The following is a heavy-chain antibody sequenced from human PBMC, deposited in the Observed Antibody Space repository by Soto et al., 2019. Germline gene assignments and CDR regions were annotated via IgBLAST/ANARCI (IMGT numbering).Heavy chain of an antibody. V-gene: IGHV3-30-3*01. Sequence: PGGSLRLSCAASGFTFSSYAMHWVRQAPGKGLEWVAVISYDGSNKYYANSVKGRFTISRDNSKNTLYLQMNSLRAEDTAVYYCAREVERGFDYWGQGTLVTVSS. J-gene: IGHJ4*02. CDR1: GFTFSSYA. D-gene: IGHD3-16*01. CDR3: AREVERGFDY. CDR2: ISYDGSNK.